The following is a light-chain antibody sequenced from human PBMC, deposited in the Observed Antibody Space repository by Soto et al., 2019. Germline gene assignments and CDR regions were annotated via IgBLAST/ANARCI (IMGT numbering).Light chain of an antibody. Sequence: QSVLTQPPSLSGAPGQRLTISCTGSSSNIGSGKNVHWYQQLPGTAPKLLIYGNTNRPSGVSDRFSASKSGTSASLAITGLQVEDEADYYCQSYDSSLSDLYVFGTGTKLTVL. J-gene: IGLJ1*01. CDR2: GNT. CDR3: QSYDSSLSDLYV. V-gene: IGLV1-40*01. CDR1: SSNIGSGKN.